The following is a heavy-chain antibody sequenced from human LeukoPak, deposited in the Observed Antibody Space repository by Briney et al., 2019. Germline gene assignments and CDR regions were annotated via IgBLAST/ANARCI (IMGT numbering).Heavy chain of an antibody. Sequence: QPGGSLRLSCAASGFTFSSYWMSWVRQAPGKGLEWVANIKQDGSEKYYVDSVKGRFTISRDNAKNSLYLQMNSLRAEDTAVYYCARVGIAAAVGAFDIWGQGTMVTVSS. V-gene: IGHV3-7*01. CDR3: ARVGIAAAVGAFDI. CDR2: IKQDGSEK. D-gene: IGHD6-13*01. J-gene: IGHJ3*02. CDR1: GFTFSSYW.